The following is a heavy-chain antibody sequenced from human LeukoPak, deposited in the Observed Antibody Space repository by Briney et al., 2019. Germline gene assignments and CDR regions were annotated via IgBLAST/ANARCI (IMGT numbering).Heavy chain of an antibody. D-gene: IGHD3-10*01. CDR2: ISGSGGST. CDR1: GFTFSSYA. Sequence: GGSLRLSCAASGFTFSSYAMSWVRQAPGKGLEWVSAISGSGGSTYYADSVKGRFTISRDNSKNTLYLQMNSLRAEDTAVYYCAKDHYYGSGSPLGYWGQGTLSPSPQ. V-gene: IGHV3-23*01. CDR3: AKDHYYGSGSPLGY. J-gene: IGHJ4*02.